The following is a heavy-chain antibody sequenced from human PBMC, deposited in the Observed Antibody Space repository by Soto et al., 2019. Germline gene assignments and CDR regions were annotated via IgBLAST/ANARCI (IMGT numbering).Heavy chain of an antibody. Sequence: SVKVSCKASGGTFSSYAISWVRQAPGQGLEWMGGIIPIFGTANYAQKFQGRVTITADESTSTAYMELSSLRSEDTAVYYCAREGGINYDSSGPDLWGRGTLVTVSS. J-gene: IGHJ2*01. D-gene: IGHD3-22*01. V-gene: IGHV1-69*13. CDR2: IIPIFGTA. CDR1: GGTFSSYA. CDR3: AREGGINYDSSGPDL.